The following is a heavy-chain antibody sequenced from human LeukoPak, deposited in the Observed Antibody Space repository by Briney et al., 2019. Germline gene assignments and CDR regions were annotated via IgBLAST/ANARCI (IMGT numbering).Heavy chain of an antibody. CDR2: ISSSSSYI. V-gene: IGHV3-21*01. J-gene: IGHJ4*02. D-gene: IGHD6-19*01. Sequence: GGSLRLSCAASGFTFSSYSMNWVRQAPGKGLEWVSSISSSSSYIYYADSVKGRFTISRDNAKNSLYLQMNSLRAEDTAVYYCARGGEQWVAILDYWGQGTLVTVSS. CDR3: ARGGEQWVAILDY. CDR1: GFTFSSYS.